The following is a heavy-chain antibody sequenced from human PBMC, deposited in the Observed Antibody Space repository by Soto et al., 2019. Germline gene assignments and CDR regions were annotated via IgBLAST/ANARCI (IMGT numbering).Heavy chain of an antibody. CDR2: IIPILGIA. CDR1: GGTFSSYT. D-gene: IGHD5-12*01. Sequence: QVQLVQSGAEVKKPGSSVKVSCKASGGTFSSYTISWVRQAPGQGLEWMGRIIPILGIANYAQKFQGRVTITADKSTSTAYMELSSLRSEDTAVYYCARGRSRDGYNRANAFDIWGQGTMVTVSS. J-gene: IGHJ3*02. CDR3: ARGRSRDGYNRANAFDI. V-gene: IGHV1-69*02.